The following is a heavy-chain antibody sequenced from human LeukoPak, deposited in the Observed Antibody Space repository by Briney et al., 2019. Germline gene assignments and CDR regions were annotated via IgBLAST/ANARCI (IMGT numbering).Heavy chain of an antibody. CDR1: GFTFSSYA. D-gene: IGHD4-23*01. J-gene: IGHJ4*02. CDR2: LSDSGASK. CDR3: ASSPPTGITVSYFDY. V-gene: IGHV3-23*01. Sequence: GGSLRLSCAASGFTFSSYAMIWVRQAPVKGLEWVSALSDSGASKYYADSVKGRFTISRDNSKNTLYLQMNSLTADDTAVYYCASSPPTGITVSYFDYWGPGTLVTVSS.